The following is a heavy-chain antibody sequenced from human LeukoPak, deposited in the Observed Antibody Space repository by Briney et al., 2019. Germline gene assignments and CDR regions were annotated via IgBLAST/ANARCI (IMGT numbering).Heavy chain of an antibody. CDR2: ISSTSTYT. V-gene: IGHV3-11*03. J-gene: IGHJ4*02. Sequence: GGSLRLSCAVSGFTFSDYYMSWVRQAPGKGLEWVSYISSTSTYTNYADSVKGRFTISRDNAKNSLYLQMNSLRAEDTAVYYCARREARIFDYWGQGTLVTVPS. CDR1: GFTFSDYY. CDR3: ARREARIFDY. D-gene: IGHD1-26*01.